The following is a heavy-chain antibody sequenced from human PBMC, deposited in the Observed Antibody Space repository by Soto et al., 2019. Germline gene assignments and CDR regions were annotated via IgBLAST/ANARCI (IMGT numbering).Heavy chain of an antibody. J-gene: IGHJ6*02. V-gene: IGHV1-69*06. CDR3: ARSERGYYDFWSGNTYYYYGMDV. D-gene: IGHD3-3*01. CDR1: GGTFSSYA. CDR2: IIPIFGTA. Sequence: QVQLVQSGAEVKKPGSSVKVSCKASGGTFSSYAISWVRQAPGQGLEWMGGIIPIFGTANYAQKFQGRVTITAEKSTSTAYMELSSLRSEDTAVYYCARSERGYYDFWSGNTYYYYGMDVWGQGTTVTVSS.